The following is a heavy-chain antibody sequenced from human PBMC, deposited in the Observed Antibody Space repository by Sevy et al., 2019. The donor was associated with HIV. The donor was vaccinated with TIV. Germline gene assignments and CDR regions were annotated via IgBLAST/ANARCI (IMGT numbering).Heavy chain of an antibody. CDR1: GFTFSNAW. V-gene: IGHV3-15*01. Sequence: GGSLRLSCAASGFTFSNAWMSWVRQAPGKGLEWVGRIKSKTDGGTTDNAAPVKGRFTISRDDSKNTLYLQMNSLKTEDTAVYYCTTRYCSSTSCSNFDYWGQGTLVTVSS. CDR3: TTRYCSSTSCSNFDY. CDR2: IKSKTDGGTT. J-gene: IGHJ4*02. D-gene: IGHD2-2*01.